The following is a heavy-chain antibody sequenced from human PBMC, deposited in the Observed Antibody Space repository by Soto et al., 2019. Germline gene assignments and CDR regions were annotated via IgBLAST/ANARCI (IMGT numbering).Heavy chain of an antibody. D-gene: IGHD5-12*01. CDR1: GFTFSSYA. CDR3: AKIQGDPYLRDIVATIPL. Sequence: EVQLLESGGGLVQPGGSLRLSCAASGFTFSSYAMSWVRQAPGKGLEWVSAISGSGGSTYYADSVKGRFTISRDNSKNTLYLQMNSLRAEDTAVYYCAKIQGDPYLRDIVATIPLWGQGTLVTVSS. J-gene: IGHJ4*02. V-gene: IGHV3-23*01. CDR2: ISGSGGST.